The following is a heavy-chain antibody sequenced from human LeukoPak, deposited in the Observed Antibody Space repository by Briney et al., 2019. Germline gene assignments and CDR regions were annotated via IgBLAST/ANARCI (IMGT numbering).Heavy chain of an antibody. D-gene: IGHD3-10*01. Sequence: SVKVSCKASGYTFTSYAISWVRQAPGQGLEWMGGIIPIFGTANYAQKFQGRVTITADKSTSTAYMELRSLRSDDTAVYYCAREGGYGSGIFDYWGQGTLVTVSS. CDR2: IIPIFGTA. V-gene: IGHV1-69*06. J-gene: IGHJ4*02. CDR3: AREGGYGSGIFDY. CDR1: GYTFTSYA.